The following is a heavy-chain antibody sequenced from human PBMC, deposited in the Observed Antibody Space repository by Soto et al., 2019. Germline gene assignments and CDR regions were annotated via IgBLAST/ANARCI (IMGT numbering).Heavy chain of an antibody. D-gene: IGHD2-2*01. CDR1: GGTFSSYA. V-gene: IGHV1-69*01. J-gene: IGHJ6*02. Sequence: QVQLVQSGAEVKKPGSSVKVSCKASGGTFSSYAISWVRQAPGQGLEWMGGIIPISGTANYAQKFQGRVTITADESKSTAYLELSSLRSEDTAVYYCARSQGSSTSMGINYYYYYGMDVWGQGTTVTVTS. CDR2: IIPISGTA. CDR3: ARSQGSSTSMGINYYYYYGMDV.